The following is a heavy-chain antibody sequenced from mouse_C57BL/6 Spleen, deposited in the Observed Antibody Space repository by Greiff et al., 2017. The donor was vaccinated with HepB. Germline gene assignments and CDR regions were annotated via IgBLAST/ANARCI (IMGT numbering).Heavy chain of an antibody. V-gene: IGHV2-5*01. Sequence: VKVVESGPGLVQPSQSLSITCTVSGFSLTSYGVHWVRQSPGKGLEWLGVIWRGGSTDYNAAFMSRLSITKDNSKSQVFFKMNSLQADDTAIYYCAKNCPLITTVVATPYAMDYWGQGTSVTVSS. CDR2: IWRGGST. D-gene: IGHD1-1*01. CDR1: GFSLTSYG. J-gene: IGHJ4*01. CDR3: AKNCPLITTVVATPYAMDY.